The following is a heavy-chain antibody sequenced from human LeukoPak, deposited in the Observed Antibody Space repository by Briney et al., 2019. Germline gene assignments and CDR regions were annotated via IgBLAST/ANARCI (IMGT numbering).Heavy chain of an antibody. CDR1: GFTFSSYE. V-gene: IGHV3-48*03. CDR3: AREGNYYDMDV. Sequence: PGGSLRLSCAASGFTFSSYEMNWVRQASGKGLEWVSDISSSGTTIYYADSVKGRFTISRDNSKNTLYLQMNSLRAEDTAVYYCAREGNYYDMDVWGQGTTVTVSS. CDR2: ISSSGTTI. J-gene: IGHJ6*02.